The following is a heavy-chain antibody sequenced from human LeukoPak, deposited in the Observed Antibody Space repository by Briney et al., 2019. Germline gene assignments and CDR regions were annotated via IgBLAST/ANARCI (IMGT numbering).Heavy chain of an antibody. J-gene: IGHJ4*02. V-gene: IGHV3-11*05. CDR1: GFTFSDYY. D-gene: IGHD2-2*01. CDR3: ARVRLVVPAATPLDY. Sequence: PGGSLRLSCAASGFTFSDYYMSWIRQAPGKGLEWVSYISSSSSYTNYADSVKGRFTISRGNAKNSLYLQMNSLRAEDTAVYYCARVRLVVPAATPLDYWGQGTLVTVSS. CDR2: ISSSSSYT.